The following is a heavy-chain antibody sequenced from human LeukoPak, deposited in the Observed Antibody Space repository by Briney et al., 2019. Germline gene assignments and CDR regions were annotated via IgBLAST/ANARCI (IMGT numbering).Heavy chain of an antibody. CDR1: GFIFSNYA. V-gene: IGHV3-23*01. D-gene: IGHD1-1*01. J-gene: IGHJ4*02. CDR2: ISNSGDT. Sequence: PGGSLRLSCAASGFIFSNYAMNWVRQAPGKGLEWVSTISNSGDTIYTDSVKGRFTISRDNSKNTLYLQMTSLRAEDTAVYYCARSLKWNLVGFDYWGQGTLVTVSS. CDR3: ARSLKWNLVGFDY.